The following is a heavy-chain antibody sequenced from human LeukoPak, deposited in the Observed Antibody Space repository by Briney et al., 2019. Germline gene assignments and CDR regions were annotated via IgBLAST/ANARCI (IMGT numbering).Heavy chain of an antibody. CDR1: GYTFTSYG. D-gene: IGHD3-3*01. V-gene: IGHV1-18*01. J-gene: IGHJ4*02. Sequence: AAVKVSCKASGYTFTSYGISWVRQAPGQGLEWMGWISAYNGNTNYAQKLQGRVTMTTDTSTSTAYMELRSLRSDDTAVYYCARGRTYYDFWSGYPADYWGQGNLVTVSS. CDR3: ARGRTYYDFWSGYPADY. CDR2: ISAYNGNT.